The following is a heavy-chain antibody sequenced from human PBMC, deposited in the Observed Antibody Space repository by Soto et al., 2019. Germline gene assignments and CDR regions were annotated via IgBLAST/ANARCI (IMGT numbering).Heavy chain of an antibody. D-gene: IGHD1-26*01. CDR2: IKEDGSET. J-gene: IGHJ4*02. CDR1: GFIFSDFW. CDR3: ARGGSHSSDS. Sequence: EVQLVESGGNLVQPGGSLRLSCAASGFIFSDFWMSWVRRAPGRGLEWVANIKEDGSETYYVDSVEGRFTISRDNAKKSLYLQMNSLRAEDTALYYCARGGSHSSDSWGQGALVTVSS. V-gene: IGHV3-7*05.